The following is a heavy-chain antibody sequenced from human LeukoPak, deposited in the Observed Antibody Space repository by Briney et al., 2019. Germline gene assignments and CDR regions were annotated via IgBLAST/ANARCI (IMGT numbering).Heavy chain of an antibody. V-gene: IGHV4-38-2*01. D-gene: IGHD2-15*01. J-gene: IGHJ4*02. CDR3: ARQGSSFSDFDY. Sequence: PSETLSLTCAVSGYSISSGYYWGWIRQPPGKGLEWIGSIYHSGSTYYNPSLKSRVTISVDTSKNQFSLKLSSVTAADTAVYYCARQGSSFSDFDYWGKGTLVTVSS. CDR2: IYHSGST. CDR1: GYSISSGYY.